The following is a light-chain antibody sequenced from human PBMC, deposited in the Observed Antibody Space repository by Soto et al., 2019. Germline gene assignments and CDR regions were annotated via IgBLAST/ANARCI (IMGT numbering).Light chain of an antibody. Sequence: QSALTQPASVSGSPGQSITISCTGTSSDVGGYNYVSWYQQHPGKAPKLMIYDVTNRPSGVSNRFSGSKSGNTASLTISGLQDEDEADYYCSSYTSSSTPLVFGGGTKLTVL. CDR2: DVT. CDR3: SSYTSSSTPLV. J-gene: IGLJ3*02. CDR1: SSDVGGYNY. V-gene: IGLV2-14*01.